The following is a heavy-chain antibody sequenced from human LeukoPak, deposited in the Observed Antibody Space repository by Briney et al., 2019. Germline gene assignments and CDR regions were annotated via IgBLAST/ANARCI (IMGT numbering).Heavy chain of an antibody. D-gene: IGHD6-13*01. CDR3: AAGDSSWPHWDAFDI. CDR2: IIPIFGIA. CDR1: GGTFSSYA. Sequence: SVKVSCKASGGTFSSYAISWVRQAPGPGLEWMGRIIPIFGIANYAQKFQGRVTTTADKSTSTAYMELSSLRSEDTAVYYCAAGDSSWPHWDAFDIWGQGTMVTVSS. J-gene: IGHJ3*02. V-gene: IGHV1-69*04.